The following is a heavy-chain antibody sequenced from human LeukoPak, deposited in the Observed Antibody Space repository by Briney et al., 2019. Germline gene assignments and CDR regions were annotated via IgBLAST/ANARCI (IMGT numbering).Heavy chain of an antibody. V-gene: IGHV3-74*01. D-gene: IGHD1-26*01. J-gene: IGHJ5*02. CDR1: GFTFSSYW. CDR3: AKATGGSYYDDWFDP. CDR2: INTDGSST. Sequence: GGSLRLSCAASGFTFSSYWMHWVRQAPGKGLVWVSRINTDGSSTSYADSVKGRFTISRDNAKNSLYLQMISLRAEDTALYYCAKATGGSYYDDWFDPWGQGTLVTVSS.